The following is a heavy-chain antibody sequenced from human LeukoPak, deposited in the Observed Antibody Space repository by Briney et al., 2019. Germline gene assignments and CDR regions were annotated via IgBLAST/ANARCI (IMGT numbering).Heavy chain of an antibody. CDR3: GGHWGDSSNSFDY. Sequence: PGGSLRLSCAASGFTVSSNYMTWVRQAPGKGLEWVSDIYSGGNTYYADSVKGRFTISRDNSKNTLYLQMNSLRAEDTAVYYFGGHWGDSSNSFDYWGQGTLVTVSS. D-gene: IGHD3-22*01. V-gene: IGHV3-53*01. CDR1: GFTVSSNY. CDR2: IYSGGNT. J-gene: IGHJ4*02.